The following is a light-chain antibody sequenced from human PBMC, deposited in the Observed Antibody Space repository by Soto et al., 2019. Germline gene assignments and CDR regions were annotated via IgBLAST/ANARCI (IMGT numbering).Light chain of an antibody. J-gene: IGKJ1*01. CDR2: GTS. V-gene: IGKV3-15*01. Sequence: EIVMTQSPATLSLSPGERATLSCRASQSVNSNLAWYQQKAGQAPRLLIYGTSTRATGIPARFSGSGSGTDFTLTISSLQFEDFEVYYCQQYNNWPRTFGQGTKVEIK. CDR1: QSVNSN. CDR3: QQYNNWPRT.